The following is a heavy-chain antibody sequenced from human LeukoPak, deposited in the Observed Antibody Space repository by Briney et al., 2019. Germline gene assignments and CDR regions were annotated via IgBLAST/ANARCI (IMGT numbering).Heavy chain of an antibody. J-gene: IGHJ5*02. Sequence: GSLRLSCAAPGFTFSSYSMNWVRQAPGKGLEWVSSISSSSSYIYYADSVKGRFTISRDNAKNSLYLQMNSLRAEDTAVYYCARDRRGQQLGEPWGQGTLVTVSS. CDR1: GFTFSSYS. CDR2: ISSSSSYI. CDR3: ARDRRGQQLGEP. V-gene: IGHV3-21*01. D-gene: IGHD6-13*01.